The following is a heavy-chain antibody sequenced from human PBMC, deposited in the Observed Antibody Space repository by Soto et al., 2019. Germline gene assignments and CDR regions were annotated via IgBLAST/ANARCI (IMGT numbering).Heavy chain of an antibody. CDR1: GGSITSSGSA. CDR2: IDYSGNI. V-gene: IGHV4-39*01. J-gene: IGHJ4*02. Sequence: ASETLSLSCNASGGSITSSGSAWGWIRQSPGKGLEWIGTIDYSGNIYYIPSLKSRITISVDTSKNQISLKLISVTAADMSVYYCARHIHNQGFQYYFASWGQGTLVTV. D-gene: IGHD1-1*01. CDR3: ARHIHNQGFQYYFAS.